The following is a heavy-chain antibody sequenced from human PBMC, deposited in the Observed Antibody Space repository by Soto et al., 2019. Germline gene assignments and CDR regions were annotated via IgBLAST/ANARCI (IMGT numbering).Heavy chain of an antibody. CDR3: AKDRSYYDSSGYYRSYYYYYGMDV. D-gene: IGHD3-22*01. CDR2: ISGSGGST. V-gene: IGHV3-23*01. Sequence: EVQLLESGGGLVQPGGSLRLSCAASGFTFSSYAMSWVRQAPGKGLEWVSAISGSGGSTYYADSVKGRFTIPRDNSKNTLYLQMNSLRAEDTAVYYCAKDRSYYDSSGYYRSYYYYYGMDVWGQGTTVTVSS. J-gene: IGHJ6*02. CDR1: GFTFSSYA.